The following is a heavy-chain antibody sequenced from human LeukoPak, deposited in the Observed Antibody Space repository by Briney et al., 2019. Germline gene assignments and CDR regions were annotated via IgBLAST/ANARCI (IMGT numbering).Heavy chain of an antibody. V-gene: IGHV1-2*02. CDR2: INPKTGVT. J-gene: IGHJ5*01. CDR1: GYTFADYY. D-gene: IGHD1-14*01. Sequence: ASVKVSCKTSGYTFADYYLTWVRQAPGQGFEWLGWINPKTGVTKHAQNLLGRVTMTSDTSISTAYMELSRLTSDDTALYFCARDIILDSWGQGTLVTVSS. CDR3: ARDIILDS.